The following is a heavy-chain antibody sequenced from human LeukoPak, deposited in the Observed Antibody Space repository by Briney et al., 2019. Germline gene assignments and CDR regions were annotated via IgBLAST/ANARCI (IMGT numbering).Heavy chain of an antibody. J-gene: IGHJ6*02. CDR2: IYSDRRT. V-gene: IGHV3-53*01. CDR1: GFTFSSSY. CDR3: ARAYYDSSAPLYGMDV. D-gene: IGHD3-22*01. Sequence: GGSLRLSCSASGFTFSSSYMSWVRQAPGKGLEWVAIIYSDRRTYYADSVKGRFTISRDDSKNTLLLQMDSLRAEDTAIYYCARAYYDSSAPLYGMDVWGQGTTVTVSS.